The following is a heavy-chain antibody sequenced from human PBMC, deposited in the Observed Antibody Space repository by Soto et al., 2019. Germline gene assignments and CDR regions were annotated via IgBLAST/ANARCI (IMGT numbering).Heavy chain of an antibody. D-gene: IGHD2-2*01. CDR1: GGSISSGKW. V-gene: IGHV4-4*02. CDR3: ARANYCSSTSCLVEY. J-gene: IGHJ4*01. CDR2: IYHTGNT. Sequence: QVQLQESGPGLVKPSGTLSLICAVSGGSISSGKWWSWVRQPPGKTLEWIGEIYHTGNTNSNPSLKSRDNMSVDKSKNQFSLNLISVTAADTAVYYCARANYCSSTSCLVEYWGHGTLVTVSS.